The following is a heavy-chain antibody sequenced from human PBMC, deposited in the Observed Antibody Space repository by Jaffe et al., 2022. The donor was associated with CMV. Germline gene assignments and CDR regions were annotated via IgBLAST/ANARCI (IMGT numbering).Heavy chain of an antibody. CDR2: ISYDGSNK. Sequence: QVQLVESGGGVVQPGRSLRLSCAASGFTFSSYGMHWVRQAPGKGLEWVAVISYDGSNKYYADSVKGRFTISRDNSKNTLYLQMNSLRAEDTAVYYCAKAWGAVAGTFSRWFDPWGQGTLVTVSS. V-gene: IGHV3-30*18. D-gene: IGHD6-19*01. CDR1: GFTFSSYG. J-gene: IGHJ5*02. CDR3: AKAWGAVAGTFSRWFDP.